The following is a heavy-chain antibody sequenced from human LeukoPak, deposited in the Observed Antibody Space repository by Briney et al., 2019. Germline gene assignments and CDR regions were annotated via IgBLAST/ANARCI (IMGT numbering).Heavy chain of an antibody. D-gene: IGHD3-22*01. CDR3: ARXRRSHYYDSSGYSYFDY. CDR2: INHSGST. J-gene: IGHJ4*02. V-gene: IGHV4-34*01. CDR1: GGSFSGYY. Sequence: PSETLSLTCAVYGGSFSGYYWSWIRQPPGKGLEWIGEINHSGSTNYNPSLKSRVTISVDTSKNQSSLKLSSVTAADTAVYYCARXRRSHYYDSSGYSYFDYWGQGTLVTVSS.